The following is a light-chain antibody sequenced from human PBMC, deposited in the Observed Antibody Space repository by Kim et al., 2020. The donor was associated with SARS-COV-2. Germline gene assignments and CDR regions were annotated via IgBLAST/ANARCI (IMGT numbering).Light chain of an antibody. CDR2: DAS. Sequence: ASVGDRVTITCRASQGIGKALGWYQQRPGRAPNRLIYDASNLESGVPSRFSGSGSGTEFTLTISSLQPDDFATYYCLHHHIFPLTFGGGTKVEIK. V-gene: IGKV1-17*01. J-gene: IGKJ4*01. CDR1: QGIGKA. CDR3: LHHHIFPLT.